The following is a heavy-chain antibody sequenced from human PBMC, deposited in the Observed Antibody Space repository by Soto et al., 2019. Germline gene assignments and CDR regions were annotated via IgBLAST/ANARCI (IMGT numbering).Heavy chain of an antibody. CDR1: GGTFSSYA. CDR3: ARGGVYCSGGSCYEVAALDAFDI. Sequence: QVQLVQSGAEVKKPGSSVKVSCKASGGTFSSYAISWVRQAPGQGLEWMGGIIPIFGTANYAQKFQGRVTINADKSTSTADMELSSLRSEDTAVYYCARGGVYCSGGSCYEVAALDAFDIWGQGTMVTVSS. J-gene: IGHJ3*02. V-gene: IGHV1-69*06. CDR2: IIPIFGTA. D-gene: IGHD2-15*01.